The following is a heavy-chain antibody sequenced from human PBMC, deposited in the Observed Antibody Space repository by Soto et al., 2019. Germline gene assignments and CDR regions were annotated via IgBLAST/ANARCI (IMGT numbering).Heavy chain of an antibody. CDR2: ISPSSTTI. J-gene: IGHJ4*02. V-gene: IGHV3-48*01. CDR3: ARDPSPTTSGWYYFDY. CDR1: GFTFSGYF. Sequence: VQLVESGGNLVQPGGSLRLSCAASGFTFSGYFLAWVRQAPWKGLEWISYISPSSTTIYYADSVKGRFTISRDNAKNSLYLQMDSLRAEDTAVYYCARDPSPTTSGWYYFDYWGQGTLVTVSS. D-gene: IGHD6-19*01.